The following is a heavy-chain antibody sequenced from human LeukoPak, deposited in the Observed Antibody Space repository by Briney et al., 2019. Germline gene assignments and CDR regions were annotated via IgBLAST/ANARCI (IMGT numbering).Heavy chain of an antibody. CDR2: IYDSGST. V-gene: IGHV4-59*08. J-gene: IGHJ3*01. CDR3: ARSRNATPKLWAFDL. CDR1: GGSITNYY. D-gene: IGHD2-15*01. Sequence: PSETLSLTCTVSGGSITNYYWSWIRQPPGKELEWIGYIYDSGSTYYNPSLKSRVTLSEDTSKKQFSLNLISVTAADTAVYYCARSRNATPKLWAFDLSGQGTMVTVPS.